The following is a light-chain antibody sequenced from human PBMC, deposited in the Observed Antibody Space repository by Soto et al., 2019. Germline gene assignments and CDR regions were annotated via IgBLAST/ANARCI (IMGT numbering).Light chain of an antibody. CDR1: SSNIGKNY. CDR3: ATWDSSLSAGV. V-gene: IGLV1-51*01. Sequence: QSVLTQPPSVSAAPGQTVTISCSGSSSNIGKNYVSWYQQLPGTAPKLLIYDNNNRPSGIPDRFSGSKSGTSATLGITGLQTGDEADYYCATWDSSLSAGVFGGGTKLTVL. J-gene: IGLJ3*02. CDR2: DNN.